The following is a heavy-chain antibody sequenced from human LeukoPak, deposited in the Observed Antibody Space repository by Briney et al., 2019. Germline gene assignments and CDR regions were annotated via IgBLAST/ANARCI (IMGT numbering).Heavy chain of an antibody. Sequence: SQTLSLTCAVSGGSISSGGYSWSWIRQPPGKGLEWIGYINHSGSTNYNPSLKSRVTISVDTSKNQFSLKLSSVTAADTAVYYCARGQSLRITMVRGVINDYWGQGTLVTVSS. V-gene: IGHV4-30-2*01. D-gene: IGHD3-10*01. CDR3: ARGQSLRITMVRGVINDY. J-gene: IGHJ4*02. CDR2: INHSGST. CDR1: GGSISSGGYS.